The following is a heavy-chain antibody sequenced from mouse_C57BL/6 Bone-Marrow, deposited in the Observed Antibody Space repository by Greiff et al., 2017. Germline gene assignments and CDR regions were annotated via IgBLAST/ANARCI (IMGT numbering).Heavy chain of an antibody. J-gene: IGHJ2*01. V-gene: IGHV1-9*01. CDR3: ARGTTVVADFDY. CDR2: ILPGNGST. D-gene: IGHD1-1*01. CDR1: GYTFTGYW. Sequence: QVQLQQSGAELMKPGASVKLSCKATGYTFTGYWIEWVKQRPGHGLEWIGEILPGNGSTNYNEKFKGKATFTADTSSNTAYLQLRSLTTEDSALYYCARGTTVVADFDYWGQGTTLTVSS.